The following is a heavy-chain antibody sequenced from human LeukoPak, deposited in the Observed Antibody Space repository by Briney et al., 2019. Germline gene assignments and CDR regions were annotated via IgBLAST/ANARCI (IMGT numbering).Heavy chain of an antibody. Sequence: PGGSLRLSCAASGFTFSSYWMSWVRQAPGKGLEWVANIKQDGSEKYYVDSVKGRFTISRDNAKNSLYLQMNSLRAEDTAVYYCARARGGSYHQKAFDIWGQGTMVTVSS. V-gene: IGHV3-7*04. J-gene: IGHJ3*02. CDR2: IKQDGSEK. D-gene: IGHD1-26*01. CDR3: ARARGGSYHQKAFDI. CDR1: GFTFSSYW.